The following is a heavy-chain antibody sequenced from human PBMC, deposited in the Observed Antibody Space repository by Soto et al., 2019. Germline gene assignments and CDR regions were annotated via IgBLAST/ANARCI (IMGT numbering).Heavy chain of an antibody. CDR1: GFTFSSYE. CDR2: ISSSGSTI. V-gene: IGHV3-48*03. D-gene: IGHD3-9*01. J-gene: IGHJ4*02. CDR3: ARVGYDILTGYPYFDY. Sequence: GGSLRLSCAASGFTFSSYEMNWVRQAPGKGLEWVSYISSSGSTIYYADSVKGRFTISRDNAKNSLYLQMNSLRAEDTAVYYCARVGYDILTGYPYFDYWGQGTLVTVS.